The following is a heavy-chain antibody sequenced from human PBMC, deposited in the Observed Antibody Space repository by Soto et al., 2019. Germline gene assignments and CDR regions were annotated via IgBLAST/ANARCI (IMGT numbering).Heavy chain of an antibody. V-gene: IGHV4-4*07. Sequence: SETLSLTCSVSGASISSFNWNWVRQPAGKGPEWVGRLNIAGTINYNPSLKSRITMSMDTSKNQISLHLRSVTAADTAIYYCARDRGEYTSSWFWCFSHWGHGTLVTV. J-gene: IGHJ1*01. CDR2: LNIAGTI. CDR1: GASISSFN. CDR3: ARDRGEYTSSWFWCFSH. D-gene: IGHD6-13*01.